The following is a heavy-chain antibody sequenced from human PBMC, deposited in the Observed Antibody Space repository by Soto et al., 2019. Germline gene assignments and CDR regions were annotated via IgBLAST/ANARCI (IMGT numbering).Heavy chain of an antibody. CDR2: IYPGDSDT. D-gene: IGHD2-15*01. V-gene: IGHV5-51*01. J-gene: IGHJ6*02. Sequence: GSLKISCKGSGYSFTSYWIVWVRQMPGKGLEWMGSIYPGDSDTRYSPSFQGRVTISADKSINTAYLQWDSLKASDTAMYFCARHKGYCSGVSCYGMDVWGQGATVTVSS. CDR1: GYSFTSYW. CDR3: ARHKGYCSGVSCYGMDV.